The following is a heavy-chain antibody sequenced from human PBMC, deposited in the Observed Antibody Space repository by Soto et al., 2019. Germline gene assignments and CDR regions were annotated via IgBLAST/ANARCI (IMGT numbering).Heavy chain of an antibody. V-gene: IGHV3-30*18. D-gene: IGHD4-17*01. CDR1: GFTFSSYG. CDR2: ISYDGSNK. CDR3: AKENIFSGPEPSYDYGDYVPYYYYGMDV. J-gene: IGHJ6*02. Sequence: GGSLRLSCAASGFTFSSYGMHWVRQAPGKGLEWVAVISYDGSNKYYADSVKGRFTISRDNSKNTLYLQMNSLRAEDTAVYYCAKENIFSGPEPSYDYGDYVPYYYYGMDVWGQGTTVTVSS.